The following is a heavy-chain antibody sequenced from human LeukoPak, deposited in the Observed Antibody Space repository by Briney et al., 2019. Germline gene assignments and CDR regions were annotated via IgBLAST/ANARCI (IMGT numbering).Heavy chain of an antibody. J-gene: IGHJ4*02. V-gene: IGHV3-23*01. CDR1: GFTFSSYA. Sequence: GGSLRHSCAASGFTFSSYAMSWVRQAPGQGLEWVSTISVSGGSTYYADSVKGRFTISRDDSRDTLYLQMNSLGTEDTAVYYCANSRGDSDDYWGQGTLVTVSS. CDR3: ANSRGDSDDY. CDR2: ISVSGGST. D-gene: IGHD3-16*01.